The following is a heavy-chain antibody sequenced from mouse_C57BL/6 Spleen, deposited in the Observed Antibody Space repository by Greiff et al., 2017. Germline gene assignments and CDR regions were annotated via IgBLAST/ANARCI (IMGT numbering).Heavy chain of an antibody. CDR2: INYDGSST. V-gene: IGHV5-16*01. Sequence: DVKLVESEGGLVQPGSSMKLSCTASGFTFSDYYMAWVRQVPEKGLEWVANINYDGSSTYYLDSLKSRFIISRDNAKNILYLQMSSLKSEDTATYYCAREEYGNYVDYWGQGTTLTVSS. CDR3: AREEYGNYVDY. D-gene: IGHD2-1*01. J-gene: IGHJ2*01. CDR1: GFTFSDYY.